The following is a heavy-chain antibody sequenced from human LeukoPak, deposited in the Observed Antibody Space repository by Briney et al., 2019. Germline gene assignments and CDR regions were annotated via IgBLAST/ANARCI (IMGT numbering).Heavy chain of an antibody. V-gene: IGHV3-21*01. CDR3: ARDQDGGKYYYESSGYSH. D-gene: IGHD3-22*01. J-gene: IGHJ4*02. CDR1: GFTFSSYG. CDR2: ISSGGHI. Sequence: GGSLRLSCAASGFTFSSYGLNWVRQAPGKGLEWVSTISSGGHIYYEDSVKGRFAISRDNAKNSLYLQMNSLRAEDTAVYYCARDQDGGKYYYESSGYSHWGQGILVTVSS.